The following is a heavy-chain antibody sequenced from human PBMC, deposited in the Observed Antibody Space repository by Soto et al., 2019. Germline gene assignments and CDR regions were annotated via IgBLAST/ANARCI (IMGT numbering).Heavy chain of an antibody. CDR1: GYTLTELS. CDR3: ATAGEGALGFFI. CDR2: FDPEDGET. V-gene: IGHV1-24*01. D-gene: IGHD3-10*01. J-gene: IGHJ4*02. Sequence: ASVKVSCKVSGYTLTELSMHWVRQAPGKGLEWMGGFDPEDGETIYAQKFQGRVTMTEGTSTDTAYMELSSLRSEDTAVYYCATAGEGALGFFIWGQGTLVTVSS.